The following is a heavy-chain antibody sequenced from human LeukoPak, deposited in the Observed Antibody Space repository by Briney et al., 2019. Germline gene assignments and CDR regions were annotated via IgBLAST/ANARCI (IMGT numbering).Heavy chain of an antibody. D-gene: IGHD2-15*01. CDR1: GFTFSSYS. Sequence: PGGSLRLSCAASGFTFSSYSMNWVRQAPGKGLEWVSPISSSSSYIYYADSVKGRFTISRDNAKNSLYLQMNSLRAEDTAVYYCARDSSYCSGGSCYSVWYFDLWGRGALVTVSS. CDR3: ARDSSYCSGGSCYSVWYFDL. CDR2: ISSSSSYI. J-gene: IGHJ2*01. V-gene: IGHV3-21*01.